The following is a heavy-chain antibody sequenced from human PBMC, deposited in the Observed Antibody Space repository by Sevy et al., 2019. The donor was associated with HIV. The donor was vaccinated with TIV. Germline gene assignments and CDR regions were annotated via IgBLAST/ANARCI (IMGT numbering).Heavy chain of an antibody. CDR1: GFTFRNFC. V-gene: IGHV3-30*03. D-gene: IGHD3-10*01. Sequence: GGSLRLSCVGSGFTFRNFCVYWLRQAPGKGLEWLSVVSYDGSSKYYVDSVKGRFIVSRDNSKNTLYLQMNSLRTEDRAGDYGEGGGSGDYYYYGVDVWGQGTTVTVSS. CDR3: EGGGSGDYYYYGVDV. CDR2: VSYDGSSK. J-gene: IGHJ6*02.